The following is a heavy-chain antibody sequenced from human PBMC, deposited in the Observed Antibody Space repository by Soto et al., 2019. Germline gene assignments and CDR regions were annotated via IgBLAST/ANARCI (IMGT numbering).Heavy chain of an antibody. V-gene: IGHV3-33*01. J-gene: IGHJ5*02. Sequence: GGSLRLSCAASGFTFSSFAMHWVRQAPGKGLEWVALIWYDGSNKYYADSVKGRFTVSRDNSKNTLYLQMDSLRAEDTAMYYCVRAPSGGNYNWFAPWGQGTLVTVSS. CDR2: IWYDGSNK. CDR1: GFTFSSFA. CDR3: VRAPSGGNYNWFAP. D-gene: IGHD1-26*01.